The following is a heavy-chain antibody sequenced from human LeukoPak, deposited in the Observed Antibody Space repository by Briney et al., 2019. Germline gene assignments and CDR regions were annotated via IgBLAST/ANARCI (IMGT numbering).Heavy chain of an antibody. D-gene: IGHD3-10*01. CDR3: ATYLFRGATHYFDY. J-gene: IGHJ4*02. Sequence: PSETLSLTCTVSGGSIRNYYWTWIRQPPGKGLEWIGYISDGGGSNYNPSLKSRVTISVDTSKNQFSLKLSSVTAADTAVYYCATYLFRGATHYFDYWGQGILVTVSS. CDR2: ISDGGGS. CDR1: GGSIRNYY. V-gene: IGHV4-59*01.